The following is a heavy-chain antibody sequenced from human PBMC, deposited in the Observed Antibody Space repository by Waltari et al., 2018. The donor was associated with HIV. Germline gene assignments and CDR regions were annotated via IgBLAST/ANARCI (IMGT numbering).Heavy chain of an antibody. J-gene: IGHJ6*03. CDR3: ARFLAVPAASNYMDV. CDR1: GYTFTNYE. Sequence: QVQLVQSGAEVKKPGASVKDSCKASGYTFTNYEIGWVRQAPGQGLEWMGWISVYNGNTNYTQKMQGRVTLTTDTSKNIAYMELRSLRYDDTAVYYCARFLAVPAASNYMDVWGKGTTVTVSS. D-gene: IGHD2-2*01. V-gene: IGHV1-18*01. CDR2: ISVYNGNT.